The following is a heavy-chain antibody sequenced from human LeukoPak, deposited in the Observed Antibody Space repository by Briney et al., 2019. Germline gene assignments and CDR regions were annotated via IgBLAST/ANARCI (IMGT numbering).Heavy chain of an antibody. CDR3: AKDPEWFGELSVSFDY. CDR1: GFTFSSYG. J-gene: IGHJ4*02. Sequence: PGRSLRLSCAASGFTFSSYGMHWVRQAPGKGLEWVAVISYDGSNKYYADSVKGRFPISRDNSKNTLYLKMNSLRAEDRAVYYCAKDPEWFGELSVSFDYWGQGTLVTVSS. CDR2: ISYDGSNK. D-gene: IGHD3-10*01. V-gene: IGHV3-30*18.